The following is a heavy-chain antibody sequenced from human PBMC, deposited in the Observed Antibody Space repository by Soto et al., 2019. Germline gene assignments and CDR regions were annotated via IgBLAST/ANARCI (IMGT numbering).Heavy chain of an antibody. Sequence: SETLSLTCSVSGGSISSYYWSWIRQPPGKGLEWIGYIYNSGISNYNPSLESRVTISVDTSKNQFSLKLSSVTSADTAVYYCARDDGSGYDLSFWGQGALVTVSS. J-gene: IGHJ4*02. CDR2: IYNSGIS. D-gene: IGHD5-12*01. CDR3: ARDDGSGYDLSF. CDR1: GGSISSYY. V-gene: IGHV4-59*01.